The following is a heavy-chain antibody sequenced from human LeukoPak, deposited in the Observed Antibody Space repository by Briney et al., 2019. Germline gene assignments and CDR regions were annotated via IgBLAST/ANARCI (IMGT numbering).Heavy chain of an antibody. V-gene: IGHV1-69*01. Sequence: SVKVSCKASGGTFSSYAISWVRQAPGQGLEWMGAIIPIFGTANYAQKFQGRVTITADESTSTAYMELSSLRSEDTAVYYCARSGTAMDHYYGSGSYRCGYYYYYYMDVWGKGTTVTVSS. D-gene: IGHD3-10*01. CDR2: IIPIFGTA. CDR1: GGTFSSYA. J-gene: IGHJ6*03. CDR3: ARSGTAMDHYYGSGSYRCGYYYYYYMDV.